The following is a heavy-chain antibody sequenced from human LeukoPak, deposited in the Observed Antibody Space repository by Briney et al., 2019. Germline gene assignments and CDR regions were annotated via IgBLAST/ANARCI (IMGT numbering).Heavy chain of an antibody. V-gene: IGHV4-59*01. CDR2: IYYSGST. J-gene: IGHJ4*02. D-gene: IGHD3-22*01. CDR1: GGSISSYY. CDR3: ARDGYYDSSGYGY. Sequence: PSGTLSLTCTVSGGSISSYYWSWIRQPPGKGLEWIGYIYYSGSTNYNPSLKSRVTISVDTSKNQFSLKLSSVAAADTAVYYCARDGYYDSSGYGYWGQGTLVTVSS.